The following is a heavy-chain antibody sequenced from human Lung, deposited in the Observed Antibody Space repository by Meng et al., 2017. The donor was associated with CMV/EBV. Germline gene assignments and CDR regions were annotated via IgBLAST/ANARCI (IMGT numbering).Heavy chain of an antibody. CDR1: GGSISSGGYY. CDR2: IYYSGST. D-gene: IGHD6-13*01. V-gene: IGHV4-31*03. J-gene: IGHJ2*01. CDR3: ARPGAAAETEGFDL. Sequence: SETLSLTCTVSGGSISSGGYYWSWIRQHPGKGLEWIGYIYYSGSTYYNPSLKSRVTISVDTSKNQFSLKLSSVTAADTAVYYCARPGAAAETEGFDLWGRGXLVTVSS.